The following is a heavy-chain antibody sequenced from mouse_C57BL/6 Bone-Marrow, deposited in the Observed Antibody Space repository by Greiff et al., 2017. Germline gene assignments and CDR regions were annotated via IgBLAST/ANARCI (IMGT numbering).Heavy chain of an antibody. CDR3: ASAYNYDSYTMNY. CDR1: GYTFTNFW. CDR2: LHPNGGSP. Sequence: QVQLQPPGAELAKSGASVKLSCKASGYTFTNFWMHWVKQRPGQGLVCIGMLHPNGGSPDYNEKFKSEATLGVDKSSRAAYMELSSLTSENSAVYYCASAYNYDSYTMNYWSQGTSVTVSS. V-gene: IGHV1-64*01. D-gene: IGHD2-12*01. J-gene: IGHJ4*01.